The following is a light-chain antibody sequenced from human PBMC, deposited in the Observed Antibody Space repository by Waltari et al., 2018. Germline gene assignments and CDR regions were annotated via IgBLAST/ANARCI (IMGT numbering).Light chain of an antibody. Sequence: QSVLTPPPSASGAPAPRVTISCPGSGPNIGAGPEVHCYQQLPRAAPNLLIYRSTSRPLGVPDRFFGSTSGTSASLAITGLQAGDEADYYCQSYDTSLRVVFGGGTKLTVL. CDR3: QSYDTSLRVV. CDR1: GPNIGAGPE. CDR2: RST. J-gene: IGLJ3*02. V-gene: IGLV1-40*01.